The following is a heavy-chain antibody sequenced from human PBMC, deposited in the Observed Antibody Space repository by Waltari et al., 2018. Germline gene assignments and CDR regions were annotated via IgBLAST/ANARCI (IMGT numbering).Heavy chain of an antibody. J-gene: IGHJ5*02. CDR3: ARGAGLYNWFDP. CDR2: INYRGSN. D-gene: IGHD3-10*01. Sequence: QLQLQESGPGLVKPSETLSLTCTVSGGSISSSSYYWGWIRQPPGKGLEWIGMINYRGSNVHTTSLKSRVTISIATSKNQFSLKLSSVTAAETAVYYWARGAGLYNWFDPWGQGTLVTVSS. CDR1: GGSISSSSYY. V-gene: IGHV4-39*01.